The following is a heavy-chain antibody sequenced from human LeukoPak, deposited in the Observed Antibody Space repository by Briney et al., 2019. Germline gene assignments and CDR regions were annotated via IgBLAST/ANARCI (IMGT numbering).Heavy chain of an antibody. J-gene: IGHJ6*02. D-gene: IGHD6-13*01. CDR1: GYTFTSYY. V-gene: IGHV1-69*04. Sequence: GASVKVSCKASGYTFTSYYMHWVRQAPGQELEWMGRIIPILGIANYAQKFQGRVTITADKSTSTAYMELSSLRSEDTAVYYCARGVIAAAGTDYYYYGMDVWGQGTTVTVSS. CDR3: ARGVIAAAGTDYYYYGMDV. CDR2: IIPILGIA.